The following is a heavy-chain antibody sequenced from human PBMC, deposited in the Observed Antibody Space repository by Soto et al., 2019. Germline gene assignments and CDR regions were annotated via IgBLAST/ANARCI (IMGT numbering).Heavy chain of an antibody. CDR1: GGSISSSNYY. J-gene: IGHJ4*02. CDR2: IYYSGNT. Sequence: PSETLSLTCSVSGGSISSSNYYWGWIRQPPGKGLEWIGSIYYSGNTYYNPSLKSRVTISVDTSKNHFSLKLNSVTAADTAVYYCARVVITDPWYYFDYWGQGTLVTVSS. CDR3: ARVVITDPWYYFDY. V-gene: IGHV4-39*02. D-gene: IGHD3-22*01.